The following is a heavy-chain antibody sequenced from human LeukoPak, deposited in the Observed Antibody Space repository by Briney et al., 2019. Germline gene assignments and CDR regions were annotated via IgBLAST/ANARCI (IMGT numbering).Heavy chain of an antibody. CDR1: GGSISSSSYY. Sequence: SETLSLTCTVSGGSISSSSYYWGWIRQPPGKGLEWIGSVYYSGSTYYNPSLESRVTISADTSKNQFSLKLSSVTAADTAVYYCARVYYDILTGYYKHAFFDYWGQGTLVTVSS. CDR2: VYYSGST. V-gene: IGHV4-39*07. D-gene: IGHD3-9*01. J-gene: IGHJ4*02. CDR3: ARVYYDILTGYYKHAFFDY.